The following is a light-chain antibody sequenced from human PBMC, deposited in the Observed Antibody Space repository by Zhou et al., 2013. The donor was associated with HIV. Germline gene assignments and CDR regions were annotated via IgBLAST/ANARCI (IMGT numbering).Light chain of an antibody. Sequence: ETVMTQTPLSLSVTPGQPASISCKSSERLRHSDGKTYMYWYLQKPGQPPQLLIYEVSNRFSGVSDRFSGSGSGTDFTLKISRVEAEDVGVYYCMQGIHLPITFGQGTRLEIK. CDR1: ERLRHSDGKTY. CDR2: EVS. V-gene: IGKV2-29*03. CDR3: MQGIHLPIT. J-gene: IGKJ5*01.